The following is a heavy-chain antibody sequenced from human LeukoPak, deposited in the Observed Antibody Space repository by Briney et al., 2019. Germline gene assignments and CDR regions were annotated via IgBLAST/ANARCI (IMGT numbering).Heavy chain of an antibody. D-gene: IGHD3-16*01. Sequence: GGSLRLSCAASGFTFSSYAMSWVRQAPGKGLEWVSAISGSGGSTYYADSVKGRFTISRDNSWNTLYLQMNSLRAEDTAVYYCAKDWRQSFRGSYFDYWGQGTLVTVSS. CDR1: GFTFSSYA. CDR3: AKDWRQSFRGSYFDY. J-gene: IGHJ4*02. CDR2: ISGSGGST. V-gene: IGHV3-23*01.